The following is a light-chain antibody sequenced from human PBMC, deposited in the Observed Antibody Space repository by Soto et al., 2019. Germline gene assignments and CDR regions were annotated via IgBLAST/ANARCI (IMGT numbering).Light chain of an antibody. CDR2: AAS. Sequence: DIQMTQSPSSLSASVGDRVTITCRASLSISNYLNWYLQKPGKAPKLLIYAASSLQSGVPSRFSGSGSGTHFTLTISRLQPEDFATYYCQQSYSIPRITFGQGTRLEMK. J-gene: IGKJ5*01. CDR3: QQSYSIPRIT. V-gene: IGKV1-39*01. CDR1: LSISNY.